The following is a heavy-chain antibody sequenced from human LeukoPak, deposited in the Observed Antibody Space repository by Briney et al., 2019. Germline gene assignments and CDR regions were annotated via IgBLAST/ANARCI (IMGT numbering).Heavy chain of an antibody. Sequence: SETLSLTCAVYGGSFSGYYWSWIRQPPGKGLEWIGEINHSGSTNYNPSLKSRVTISVDTSKNQFSLKLSSVTAADTAVYYCARGGGRVDYWGQGTLVTVSS. V-gene: IGHV4-34*01. D-gene: IGHD1-26*01. CDR2: INHSGST. CDR3: ARGGGRVDY. CDR1: GGSFSGYY. J-gene: IGHJ4*02.